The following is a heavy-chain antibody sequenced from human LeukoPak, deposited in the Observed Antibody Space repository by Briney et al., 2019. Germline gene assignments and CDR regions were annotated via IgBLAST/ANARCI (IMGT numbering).Heavy chain of an antibody. CDR2: ISGSSGII. D-gene: IGHD3-10*01. Sequence: GGSLRLSCAASGFTFNTYTMNWVRQAPGKGLEWVSYISGSSGIIDYADSVRGRFTISRDNAKNSLYLQMNSLRAEDTAVYYCARALWFGEERTLYYFDYWGQGTLVTVSS. CDR3: ARALWFGEERTLYYFDY. J-gene: IGHJ4*02. CDR1: GFTFNTYT. V-gene: IGHV3-48*01.